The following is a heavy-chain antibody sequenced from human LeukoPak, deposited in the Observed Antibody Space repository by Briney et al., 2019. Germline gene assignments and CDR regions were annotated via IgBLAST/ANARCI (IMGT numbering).Heavy chain of an antibody. CDR2: ISYDGSNK. Sequence: GGSLRLSCAASGFTFSSYALHWVRQAPGKGLEWVAVISYDGSNKYYADSVKGRFTISRDNSKNTLYLQMNSLRAEDTAEYYCARDMGEGMDVWGKGTTVTVSS. V-gene: IGHV3-30*04. CDR3: ARDMGEGMDV. J-gene: IGHJ6*04. CDR1: GFTFSSYA. D-gene: IGHD3-16*01.